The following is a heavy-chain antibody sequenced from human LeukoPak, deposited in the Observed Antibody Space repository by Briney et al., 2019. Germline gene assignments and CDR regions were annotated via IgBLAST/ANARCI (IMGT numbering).Heavy chain of an antibody. CDR3: ARHADIGVIRDGFDT. CDR2: IFDRRGT. Sequence: KASETLSLTCTVSGGSISRYYWSWIRQPPAKGLEWIGYIFDRRGTLYNSSLKSRVTMSMDTSNNQFSLRLNSVTAADTAVYYCARHADIGVIRDGFDTWGQGTPVTVSS. J-gene: IGHJ5*02. D-gene: IGHD2-15*01. V-gene: IGHV4-59*08. CDR1: GGSISRYY.